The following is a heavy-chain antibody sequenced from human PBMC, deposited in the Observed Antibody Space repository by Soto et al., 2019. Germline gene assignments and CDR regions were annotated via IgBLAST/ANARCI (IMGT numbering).Heavy chain of an antibody. J-gene: IGHJ4*02. Sequence: GGSLRLSCAASGFTFSKYCMHWVRQAPCKGLEWVALIWNDGIRKVYVDSVKGRFTISRDNSKNTLDLQMNNLRDEDTAVYYCARDEDHEAKGLDYCGPGTLVTFCS. CDR3: ARDEDHEAKGLDY. V-gene: IGHV3-33*01. CDR2: IWNDGIRK. CDR1: GFTFSKYC.